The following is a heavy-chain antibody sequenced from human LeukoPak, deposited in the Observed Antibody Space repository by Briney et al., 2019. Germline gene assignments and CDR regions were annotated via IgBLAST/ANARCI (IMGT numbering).Heavy chain of an antibody. J-gene: IGHJ4*02. Sequence: GASVKVSCKASGYTFTGNYMHWVRQAPGQGLEWMGWINPNSGGTNYAQKFQGRVTMTRDTSIGTAYMELSRLRSDDTAVYYCARAGIAVAGTPEYGYWGQGTLVTVSS. CDR1: GYTFTGNY. CDR2: INPNSGGT. CDR3: ARAGIAVAGTPEYGY. V-gene: IGHV1-2*02. D-gene: IGHD6-19*01.